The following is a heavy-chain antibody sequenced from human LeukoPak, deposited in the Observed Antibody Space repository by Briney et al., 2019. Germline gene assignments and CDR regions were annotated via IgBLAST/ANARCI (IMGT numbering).Heavy chain of an antibody. CDR3: AREWYGYCSGNNCYGAFDF. D-gene: IGHD2-15*01. Sequence: PGRSLRLSCAASGFTFSSYNMHWVRQAPGKGLEWVSYISSSSTIFYTDSVKGRFTISRDNAKNSLYLQMNSLRDEDTAVYYCAREWYGYCSGNNCYGAFDFWGQGTMVTVSS. V-gene: IGHV3-48*02. J-gene: IGHJ3*01. CDR2: ISSSSTI. CDR1: GFTFSSYN.